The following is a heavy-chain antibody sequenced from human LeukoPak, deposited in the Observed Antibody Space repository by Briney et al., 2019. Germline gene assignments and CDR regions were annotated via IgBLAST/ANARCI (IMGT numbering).Heavy chain of an antibody. V-gene: IGHV4-38-2*01. Sequence: SETLSLTCAVSGYSISSGYYWGWIRQPPGKGLEWIGEINHSGSTNYNPSLKSRVTISVDTSKNQFSLKLSSVTAADTAVYYCAKPWAITTKQNNYYMGVWGKGTTVTVSS. CDR3: AKPWAITTKQNNYYMGV. CDR1: GYSISSGYY. CDR2: INHSGST. J-gene: IGHJ6*03. D-gene: IGHD3-22*01.